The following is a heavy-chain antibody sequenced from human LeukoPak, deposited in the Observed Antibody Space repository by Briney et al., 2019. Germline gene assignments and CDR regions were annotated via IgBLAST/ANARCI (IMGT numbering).Heavy chain of an antibody. CDR1: GFTFSYAW. CDR3: TIDPPGIAAAGTPFDALDI. CDR2: IKSNVDGGAT. Sequence: SGGSLRLSCAASGFTFSYAWMSWVRQAPGKGLEWVGRIKSNVDGGATGYAAPVKGRFTISRDDSKTTLSLQMNSLKIEDTAVYYCTIDPPGIAAAGTPFDALDIWGQGTMVTVSS. V-gene: IGHV3-15*01. D-gene: IGHD6-13*01. J-gene: IGHJ3*02.